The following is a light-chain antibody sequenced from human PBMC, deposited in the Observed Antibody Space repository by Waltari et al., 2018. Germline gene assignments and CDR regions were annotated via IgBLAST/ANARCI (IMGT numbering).Light chain of an antibody. Sequence: QLVLTQSPSASASLGASVKLTCTLSSGYSSNIVAWHQQQPEKGPRSLMKINSDGSHNKGDEIPDRFSGSSSGAERYLTIASVQPEDGADYYCQTGGHGSWVFGGGTTLTVL. V-gene: IGLV4-69*01. J-gene: IGLJ3*02. CDR3: QTGGHGSWV. CDR1: SGYSSNI. CDR2: INSDGSH.